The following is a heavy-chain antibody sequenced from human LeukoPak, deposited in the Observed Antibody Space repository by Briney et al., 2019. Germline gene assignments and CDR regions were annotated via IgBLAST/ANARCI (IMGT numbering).Heavy chain of an antibody. V-gene: IGHV4-34*01. CDR2: INHSGST. CDR3: ARQDRVRVYGSGSYYKN. D-gene: IGHD3-10*01. Sequence: SSETLSLTCAVYGGSFSGYYWSWIRQPPGKGLEWIGEINHSGSTNYNPSLKSRVTISLDTSKKQFSLKLSSVTAADTAVYYCARQDRVRVYGSGSYYKNWGQGTLVTVSS. J-gene: IGHJ4*02. CDR1: GGSFSGYY.